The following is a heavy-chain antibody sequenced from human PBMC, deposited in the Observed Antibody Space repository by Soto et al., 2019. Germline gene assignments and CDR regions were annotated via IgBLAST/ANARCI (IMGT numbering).Heavy chain of an antibody. D-gene: IGHD2-2*01. V-gene: IGHV3-48*02. Sequence: EVQLVESGGGLVQPGGSLRLSCAASGFTFSSYSMNWVRQAPGKGLEWVSYISSSSSTIYYADSVKGRFTIYRDNAKNSLYLQMNSLRDEDTAVYYCARDAPSYCISTSCYVPDAFDIWGQGTMVTVSS. CDR2: ISSSSSTI. CDR1: GFTFSSYS. CDR3: ARDAPSYCISTSCYVPDAFDI. J-gene: IGHJ3*02.